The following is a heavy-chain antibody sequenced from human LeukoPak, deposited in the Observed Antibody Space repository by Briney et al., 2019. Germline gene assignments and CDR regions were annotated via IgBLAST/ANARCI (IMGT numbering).Heavy chain of an antibody. Sequence: GGSLRLSCAASGFTFSSQNMNWARQAPGKGLEWVAYISTSGDSTKYADSVEGRFTISRDNVENLLYLLMNSLRVDDTAVYYCVKNGWLDYWGQGIVVTVSS. V-gene: IGHV3-21*01. J-gene: IGHJ4*02. CDR3: VKNGWLDY. CDR1: GFTFSSQN. CDR2: ISTSGDST. D-gene: IGHD6-19*01.